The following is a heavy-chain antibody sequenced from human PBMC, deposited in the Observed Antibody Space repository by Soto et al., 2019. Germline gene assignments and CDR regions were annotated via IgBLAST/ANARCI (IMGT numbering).Heavy chain of an antibody. D-gene: IGHD2-2*02. J-gene: IGHJ4*02. Sequence: ASVKVSCKTSGYTFTDYGISWVRQAPGQGLEWMGWISTAHSDVGYAQKFQGRFTMTTDKSTSTAYMELRSLTSDDTAVYFCARDLTYIRQYWGQGTLVTVSS. CDR1: GYTFTDYG. CDR3: ARDLTYIRQY. CDR2: ISTAHSDV. V-gene: IGHV1-18*01.